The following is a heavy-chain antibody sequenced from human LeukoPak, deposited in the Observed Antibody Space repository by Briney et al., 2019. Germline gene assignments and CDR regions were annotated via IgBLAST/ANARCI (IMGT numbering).Heavy chain of an antibody. J-gene: IGHJ3*02. V-gene: IGHV4-31*03. CDR2: IYYSGST. D-gene: IGHD3-3*01. CDR3: ARGMEYYDFWSGYSEDDAFDI. Sequence: KTSETLSLTCTVSGGSISSGGYYWSWIRQHPGKGLEWIGYIYYSGSTYYNPSLKSRVTISVDTPKNQFSLKLSSATAADTAVYYCARGMEYYDFWSGYSEDDAFDIWGQGTMVTVSS. CDR1: GGSISSGGYY.